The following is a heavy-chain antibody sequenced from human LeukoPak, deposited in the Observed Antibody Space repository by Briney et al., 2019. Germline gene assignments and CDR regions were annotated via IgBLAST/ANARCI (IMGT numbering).Heavy chain of an antibody. CDR2: INHSGST. Sequence: PSETLSLTCAVYGGSFSGYYWSWIRQPPGKGLEWIGEINHSGSTNYNPSLKSRVTISVDTSKNQLSLKLISVTAADTAVYYCTIHIVVVPAAKKKNWFDPWGQGTLVTVSS. CDR3: TIHIVVVPAAKKKNWFDP. J-gene: IGHJ5*02. V-gene: IGHV4-34*01. D-gene: IGHD2-2*01. CDR1: GGSFSGYY.